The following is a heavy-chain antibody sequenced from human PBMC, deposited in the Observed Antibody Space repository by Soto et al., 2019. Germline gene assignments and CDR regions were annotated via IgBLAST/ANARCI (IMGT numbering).Heavy chain of an antibody. J-gene: IGHJ3*02. V-gene: IGHV1-69*01. Sequence: QVQLVQSGAEVKKPGSSVKVSCKASGGSFNTYGISWVRQAPGQGLEGMGGFLPVFTTAKYAQKLQGRVSITADEPTYTGYMELSSLGSEDTAVYFWARDGVDVSRTTVRHGALAIWGQWTVVTVSS. CDR2: FLPVFTTA. CDR1: GGSFNTYG. CDR3: ARDGVDVSRTTVRHGALAI. D-gene: IGHD4-17*01.